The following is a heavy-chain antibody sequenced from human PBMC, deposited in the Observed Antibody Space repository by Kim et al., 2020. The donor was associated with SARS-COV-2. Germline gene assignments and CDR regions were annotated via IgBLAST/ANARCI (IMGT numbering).Heavy chain of an antibody. J-gene: IGHJ4*02. V-gene: IGHV3-15*01. CDR3: TTEDHDYGGNPTDY. D-gene: IGHD4-17*01. Sequence: AAPVKGRFTISRDDSKNTLYLQMNSLKTEDTAVYYCTTEDHDYGGNPTDYWGQGTLVTVSS.